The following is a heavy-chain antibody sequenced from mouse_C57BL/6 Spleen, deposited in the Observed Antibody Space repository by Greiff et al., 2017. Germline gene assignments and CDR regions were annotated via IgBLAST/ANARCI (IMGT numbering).Heavy chain of an antibody. Sequence: QVQLKESGAELVRPGASVTLSCKASGYTFTDYEMHWVKQTPVHGLEWIGAIAPETGGTAYNQKFKGKAILTADKSSSTAYMELRSLTSEDSAVYYCTRMGSFDYWGQGTTLTVSS. V-gene: IGHV1-15*01. CDR1: GYTFTDYE. CDR2: IAPETGGT. J-gene: IGHJ2*01. CDR3: TRMGSFDY.